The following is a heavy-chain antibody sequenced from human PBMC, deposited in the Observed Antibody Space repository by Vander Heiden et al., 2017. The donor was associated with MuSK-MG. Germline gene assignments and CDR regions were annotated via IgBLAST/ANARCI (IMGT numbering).Heavy chain of an antibody. V-gene: IGHV3-30*01. Sequence: QVQLVESGGGGVQPGRSLRLSCPASGFTFSSYAMHWVRQAPGKGLEWVAVISYDGSNKYYADSVKGRFTISRDNSKNTLYLQMNSLRAEDTAVYYCARSGVVDLYGMDVWGQGTTVTVSS. CDR3: ARSGVVDLYGMDV. CDR2: ISYDGSNK. D-gene: IGHD2-15*01. CDR1: GFTFSSYA. J-gene: IGHJ6*02.